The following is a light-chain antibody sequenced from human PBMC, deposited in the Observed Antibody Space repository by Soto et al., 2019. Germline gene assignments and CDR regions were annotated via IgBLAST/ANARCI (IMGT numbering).Light chain of an antibody. CDR2: AAS. CDR3: QQSNSDPT. CDR1: QSISTY. J-gene: IGKJ4*01. Sequence: DIQMTQSPSSLSASVGGRVTIACRAGQSISTYLNWYQQKPGKAPKLLIFAASSLKSGVPSRFSGSGSGTDFTLTINSLQLEDFATYYCQQSNSDPTFGGGTKVEIK. V-gene: IGKV1-39*01.